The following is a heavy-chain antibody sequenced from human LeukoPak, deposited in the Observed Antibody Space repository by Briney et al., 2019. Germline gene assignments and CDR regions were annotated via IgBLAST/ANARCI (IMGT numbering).Heavy chain of an antibody. CDR2: IYTSGST. D-gene: IGHD2-15*01. CDR1: GGSISSYY. J-gene: IGHJ3*02. V-gene: IGHV4-4*07. Sequence: SETLSLTCTVSGGSISSYYWSWIRQPAGKGLEWIGRIYTSGSTNYNPSHKSRVTMSVDTSKNQFSLKLSSVTAADTAVYYCARGTFRQLVLGAFDIWGQGTMVTVSS. CDR3: ARGTFRQLVLGAFDI.